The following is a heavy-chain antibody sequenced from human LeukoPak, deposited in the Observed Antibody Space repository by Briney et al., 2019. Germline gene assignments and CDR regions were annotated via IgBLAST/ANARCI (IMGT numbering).Heavy chain of an antibody. Sequence: GGSLRLSCAASGFTFSDYYMTWIRQAPGKGLEWVSHISNSGGIIYYADSVKGRFTISRDNAKNSQYLQMNSLAAEATAVYYFASATGITMIRGASRYDYWGQGTLVTVSS. CDR2: ISNSGGII. CDR1: GFTFSDYY. V-gene: IGHV3-11*04. D-gene: IGHD3-10*01. J-gene: IGHJ4*02. CDR3: ASATGITMIRGASRYDY.